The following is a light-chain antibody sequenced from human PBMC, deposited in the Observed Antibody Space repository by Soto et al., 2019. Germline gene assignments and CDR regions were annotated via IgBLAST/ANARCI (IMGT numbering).Light chain of an antibody. CDR1: QSISSN. J-gene: IGKJ3*01. V-gene: IGKV3D-15*01. CDR2: GVS. CDR3: QQYNNWPRT. Sequence: EIVMTQSPATLSVSPGERATLSCRASQSISSNLAWYQQKPGQAPSLLLYGVSTRATGIPTRFSGSGSGTEFTLTISSLQSEDFAIYYCQQYNNWPRTFGPGTKWISN.